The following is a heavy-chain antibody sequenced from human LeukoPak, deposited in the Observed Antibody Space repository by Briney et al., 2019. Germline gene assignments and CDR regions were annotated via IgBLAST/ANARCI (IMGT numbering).Heavy chain of an antibody. CDR2: ISYDGSNK. CDR1: GFTFSGYG. D-gene: IGHD5-24*01. V-gene: IGHV3-30*18. J-gene: IGHJ4*02. CDR3: AKAPSHDGYNHFDY. Sequence: GGSLRLSCAASGFTFSGYGMHWVRQAPGKGLEWVAVISYDGSNKYYADSVKGRFTISRDNPKNTLYLQMNSLRAEDTAVYYCAKAPSHDGYNHFDYWGQGTLVTVSS.